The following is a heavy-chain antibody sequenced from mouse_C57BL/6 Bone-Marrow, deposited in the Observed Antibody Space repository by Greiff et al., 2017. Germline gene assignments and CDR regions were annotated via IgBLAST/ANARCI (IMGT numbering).Heavy chain of an antibody. CDR1: GFSFNTYA. CDR3: VRHMSGNYDYFDY. CDR2: IRRKSNNYAT. V-gene: IGHV10-1*01. J-gene: IGHJ2*01. D-gene: IGHD2-1*01. Sequence: EVMLVESGGGLVQPKGSLKLSCAASGFSFNTYAMNWVRQAPGKGLEWVARIRRKSNNYATYYADSVKDRFTISRDDSESMLYLQMNNLKPEDTAMYYCVRHMSGNYDYFDYWGQGTTLTVSS.